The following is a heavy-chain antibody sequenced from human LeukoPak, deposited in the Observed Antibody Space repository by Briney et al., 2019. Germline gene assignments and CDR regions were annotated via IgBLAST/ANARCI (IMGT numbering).Heavy chain of an antibody. CDR2: INPGNGAT. V-gene: IGHV1-8*01. D-gene: IGHD4-23*01. CDR3: ARSPQDHGGNCFNH. Sequence: GASVKVSCKASGYAFTTYDINWVRQAPGQGLEWMAWINPGNGATGHAQTFQDRITVTSDTSTDTVYMELASLTSNDTATYYCARSPQDHGGNCFNHWGLGSLVTVSS. CDR1: GYAFTTYD. J-gene: IGHJ4*02.